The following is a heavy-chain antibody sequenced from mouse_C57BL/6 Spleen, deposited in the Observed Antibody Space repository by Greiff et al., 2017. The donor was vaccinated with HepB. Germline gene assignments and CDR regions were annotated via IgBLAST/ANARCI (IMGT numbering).Heavy chain of an antibody. CDR1: GFSFNTYA. J-gene: IGHJ1*03. Sequence: EVQLVESGGGLVQPKGSLKLSCAASGFSFNTYAMNWVRQAPGKGLEWVARIRSKSNNYATYYADSVKDRFTISRDDSESMLYLQMNNLKTEDTAMYYCVRQAYYSNGRYFDVWGTGTTVTVSS. V-gene: IGHV10-1*01. CDR3: VRQAYYSNGRYFDV. D-gene: IGHD2-5*01. CDR2: IRSKSNNYAT.